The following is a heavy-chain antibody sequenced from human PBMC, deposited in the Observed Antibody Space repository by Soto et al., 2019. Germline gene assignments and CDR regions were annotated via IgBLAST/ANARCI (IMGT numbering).Heavy chain of an antibody. V-gene: IGHV3-23*01. CDR1: GVTLSSYS. Sequence: EVQLLETGGGLVQPGGTLGLSCEASGVTLSSYSMSCVRQAPVKGLQWVSTISGRGLTTYLADSVKGRFTISRDNSKRTLHLQMNMQRAEEKALYYCANARATSLYYFDYWGQGTLLSVSS. CDR3: ANARATSLYYFDY. D-gene: IGHD5-12*01. CDR2: ISGRGLTT. J-gene: IGHJ4*02.